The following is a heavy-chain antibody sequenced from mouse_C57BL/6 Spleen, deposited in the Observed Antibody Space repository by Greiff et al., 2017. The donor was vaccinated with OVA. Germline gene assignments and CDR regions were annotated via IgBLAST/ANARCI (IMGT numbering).Heavy chain of an antibody. D-gene: IGHD1-1*01. CDR1: GFNIKDYY. Sequence: VQLQQSGAELVKPGASVKLSCKASGFNIKDYYMHWVKQRTEQGLEWIGRIDPEDGDTNYAPKFQGKATITADTYANTAYLQLSSLTSEDTAVYYWARSRDYGSLDYWGQGTSVTGSS. V-gene: IGHV14-2*01. CDR2: IDPEDGDT. J-gene: IGHJ4*01. CDR3: ARSRDYGSLDY.